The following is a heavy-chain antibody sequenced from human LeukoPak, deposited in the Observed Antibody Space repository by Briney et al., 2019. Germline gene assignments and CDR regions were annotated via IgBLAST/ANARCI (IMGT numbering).Heavy chain of an antibody. CDR1: GFTFSTYA. J-gene: IGHJ4*02. CDR3: AREQSGTRGWYTVDY. Sequence: GGALRLSWAAPGFTFSTYAITWVRQGPGKGLEWVSAIRPDGDRTYYANSVRGRFTISRDNSKDTVYLQINGLRVEDTAVYYCAREQSGTRGWYTVDYWGQGTLVTVSS. D-gene: IGHD6-19*01. V-gene: IGHV3-23*01. CDR2: IRPDGDRT.